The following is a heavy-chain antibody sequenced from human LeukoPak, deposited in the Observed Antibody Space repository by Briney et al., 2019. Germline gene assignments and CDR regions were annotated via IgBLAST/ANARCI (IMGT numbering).Heavy chain of an antibody. CDR1: GYTFTGYY. J-gene: IGHJ4*02. CDR3: AREGGSVVPAAMKNFDY. Sequence: ASVKVSCKASGYTFTGYYMHWVRQAPGQGLEWMGWINPNSGGTNYAQKFQGRVSMISDTSISTAYMELSGLRSDDTAVYYCAREGGSVVPAAMKNFDYWGQGTLVTVSS. V-gene: IGHV1-2*02. D-gene: IGHD2-2*01. CDR2: INPNSGGT.